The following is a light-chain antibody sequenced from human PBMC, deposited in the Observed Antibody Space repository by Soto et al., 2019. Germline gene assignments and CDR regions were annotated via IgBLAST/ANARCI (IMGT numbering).Light chain of an antibody. CDR2: GAS. CDR3: HQYGTSPRT. J-gene: IGKJ1*01. V-gene: IGKV3-20*01. Sequence: EIVLTQSPGTLSLSPGERATLSCGASQSVSSNYLAWYQQKPGQAPRLLIYGASTRAAGIPDRFSGSGSGTSFTLTVSRLEPEDFAVYYCHQYGTSPRTFGQGTKVDIK. CDR1: QSVSSNY.